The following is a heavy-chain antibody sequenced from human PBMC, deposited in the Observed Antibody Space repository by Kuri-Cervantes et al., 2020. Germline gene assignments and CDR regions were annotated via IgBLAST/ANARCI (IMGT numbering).Heavy chain of an antibody. CDR2: INPNSGGT. CDR3: ARGFYYYDSSGLI. D-gene: IGHD3-22*01. V-gene: IGHV1-2*02. J-gene: IGHJ3*02. Sequence: ASVKVSCKASGYTFTGYYMHWVRQAPGQGLEWMGWINPNSGGTNYAQKFQGRVTMTRDTSISTAYMELSRLRTDDTAVYYCARGFYYYDSSGLIWGQGTMVTVSS. CDR1: GYTFTGYY.